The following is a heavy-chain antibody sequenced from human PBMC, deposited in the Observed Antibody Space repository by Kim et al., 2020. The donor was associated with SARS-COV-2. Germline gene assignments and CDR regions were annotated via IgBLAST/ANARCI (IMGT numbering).Heavy chain of an antibody. CDR3: AKDSGPNLAARPSHSDY. D-gene: IGHD6-6*01. CDR1: GFTFSSYA. Sequence: GGSLRLSCAASGFTFSSYAMSWVRQAPGKGLEWVSAISGSGGSTYYADSVKGRFTISRDNSKNTLYLQMNSLRAEDTAVYYCAKDSGPNLAARPSHSDYWGQGTLVTVSS. CDR2: ISGSGGST. V-gene: IGHV3-23*01. J-gene: IGHJ4*02.